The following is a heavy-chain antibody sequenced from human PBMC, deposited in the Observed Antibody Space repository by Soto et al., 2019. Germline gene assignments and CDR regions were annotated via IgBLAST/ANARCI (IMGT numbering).Heavy chain of an antibody. J-gene: IGHJ4*02. CDR2: ISGSGGSP. D-gene: IGHD3-10*01. Sequence: GGSLRLSCAASGFTFSNYAMTWVRQAPGKGLEWVSAISGSGGSPYYADSVKGRFTISRDNSKSTLFLQMNSLRAEDTALYYCAKANFGYFFDFWGQGTLVTVSS. V-gene: IGHV3-23*01. CDR1: GFTFSNYA. CDR3: AKANFGYFFDF.